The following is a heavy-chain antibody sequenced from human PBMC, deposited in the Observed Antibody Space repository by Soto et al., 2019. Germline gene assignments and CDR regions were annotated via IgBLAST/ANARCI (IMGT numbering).Heavy chain of an antibody. D-gene: IGHD3-10*01. J-gene: IGHJ4*02. Sequence: GSLRLSCAASGFTFSSYAMHWVRQAPGKGLEWVAVISYDGSNKYYADSVKGRFTISRDNSKNTLYLQMNSLRAEDTAVYYCARSLLWFGELLSYFDYWGQGTLVTVS. CDR2: ISYDGSNK. CDR1: GFTFSSYA. V-gene: IGHV3-30-3*01. CDR3: ARSLLWFGELLSYFDY.